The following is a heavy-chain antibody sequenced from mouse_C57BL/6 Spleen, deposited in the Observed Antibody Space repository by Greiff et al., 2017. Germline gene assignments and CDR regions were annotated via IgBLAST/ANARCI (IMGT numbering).Heavy chain of an antibody. J-gene: IGHJ2*01. CDR1: GYTFTDYY. CDR3: ARPYYGSSYGFDY. Sequence: VQLQQSGPELVKPGASVKISCKASGYTFTDYYMNWVKQSHGKSLEWIGDINPNNGGTSYNQKFKGKATLTVDKSSSTAYMELRSLTSEDSAVYYCARPYYGSSYGFDYWGQGTTLTVSS. D-gene: IGHD1-1*01. V-gene: IGHV1-26*01. CDR2: INPNNGGT.